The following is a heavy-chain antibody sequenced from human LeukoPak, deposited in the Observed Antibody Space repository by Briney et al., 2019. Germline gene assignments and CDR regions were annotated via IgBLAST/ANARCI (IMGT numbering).Heavy chain of an antibody. J-gene: IGHJ4*02. D-gene: IGHD3-10*01. Sequence: GGFLRLSCAASGFTFSSYGMNWVRQAPGKGLEWVSSISSSSSTIYYADSVKGRFTISRDNAKNSLYLQMNSLRAEDTAEYYCARDLILWFGESYFDYWGQGTLVTVSS. CDR2: ISSSSSTI. CDR3: ARDLILWFGESYFDY. V-gene: IGHV3-48*04. CDR1: GFTFSSYG.